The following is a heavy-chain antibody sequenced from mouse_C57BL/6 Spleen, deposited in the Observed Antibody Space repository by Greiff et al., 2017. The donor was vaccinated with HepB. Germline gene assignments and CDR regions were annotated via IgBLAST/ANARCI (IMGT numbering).Heavy chain of an antibody. CDR3: AMDPYDYDGAWVAY. V-gene: IGHV5-17*01. CDR1: GFTFSDYG. CDR2: ISSGSSTI. D-gene: IGHD2-4*01. Sequence: DVHLVESGGGLVKPGGSLKLSCAASGFTFSDYGMHWVRQAPEKGLEWVAYISSGSSTIYYADTVKGRFTIYRDNAKNTLFLQMTSLRAEDTAMYYCAMDPYDYDGAWVAYWGQGTLVTVSA. J-gene: IGHJ3*01.